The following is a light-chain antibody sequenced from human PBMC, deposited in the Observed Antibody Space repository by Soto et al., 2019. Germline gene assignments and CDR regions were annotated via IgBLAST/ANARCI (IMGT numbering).Light chain of an antibody. CDR2: GAS. CDR3: QQYNNWPWT. V-gene: IGKV3-15*01. CDR1: QSVSSN. Sequence: EIVMTQSPATLSVSPGERAPLSCRASQSVSSNLAWYQQKPGQAPRLLIYGASTRATGIPARFSGSGSGTEFTLTISSLQSEDFAVYYCQQYNNWPWTFGQGTQVEIK. J-gene: IGKJ1*01.